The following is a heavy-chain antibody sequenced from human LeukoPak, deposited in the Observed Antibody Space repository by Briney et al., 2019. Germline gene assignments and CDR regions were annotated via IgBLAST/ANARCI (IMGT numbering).Heavy chain of an antibody. J-gene: IGHJ5*02. CDR2: IIPILGIA. CDR3: ARGKGLLWFRELLSENWFDP. Sequence: ASVKVSCKASGGTFSSYAISWARQVPGQGLEWMGRIIPILGIANYAQKFQGRVTITADKSTSTAYMELSSLRSEDTAVYYCARGKGLLWFRELLSENWFDPWGQGTLVTVSS. V-gene: IGHV1-69*04. D-gene: IGHD3-10*01. CDR1: GGTFSSYA.